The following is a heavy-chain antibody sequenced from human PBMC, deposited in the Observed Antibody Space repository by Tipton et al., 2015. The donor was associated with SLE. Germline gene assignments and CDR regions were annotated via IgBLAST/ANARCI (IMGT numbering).Heavy chain of an antibody. CDR1: GGSISSYY. J-gene: IGHJ3*02. D-gene: IGHD1-26*01. CDR3: ARLVWEPRAFDI. CDR2: IYYSGST. V-gene: IGHV4-59*12. Sequence: TLSLTCTVSGGSISSYYWSWIRQPPGKGLEWIGYIYYSGSTNYNPSLKSRVTISVDTSKNQFSLKLTSVTAADTAVYYCARLVWEPRAFDIWGQGTMVTVSS.